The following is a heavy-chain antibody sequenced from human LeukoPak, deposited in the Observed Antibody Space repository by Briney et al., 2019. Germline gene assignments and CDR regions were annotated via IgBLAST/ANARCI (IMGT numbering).Heavy chain of an antibody. Sequence: SETXSLTCTVSGASISSYYWSWIRQPPGKGXXGIGYIYYSGSTSYNPSLKSRVTISVDTSKNQFSLKLNSVTAADTAVYYCARLMVRGYWYFDIWGRGTLVTVSS. CDR1: GASISSYY. CDR3: ARLMVRGYWYFDI. J-gene: IGHJ2*01. V-gene: IGHV4-59*01. D-gene: IGHD3-10*01. CDR2: IYYSGST.